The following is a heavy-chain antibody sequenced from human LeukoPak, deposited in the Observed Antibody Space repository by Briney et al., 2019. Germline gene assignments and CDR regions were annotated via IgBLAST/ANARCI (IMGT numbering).Heavy chain of an antibody. CDR3: ARVVYSGYERGNWFDT. CDR1: GVSFIDYY. CDR2: ISSSGGTI. J-gene: IGHJ5*02. Sequence: PGGALILSCAASGVSFIDYYMSWMRQAPGAGVVGGSGISSSGGTIYYAASVKGRFTISRDNAKNSLYLQMSSLRAEDTAVYYCARVVYSGYERGNWFDTWGQGTPVTVSS. D-gene: IGHD5-12*01. V-gene: IGHV3-11*01.